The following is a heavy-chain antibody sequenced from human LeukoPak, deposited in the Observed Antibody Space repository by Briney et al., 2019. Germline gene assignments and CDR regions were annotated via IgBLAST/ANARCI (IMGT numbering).Heavy chain of an antibody. CDR1: GGSISSYY. V-gene: IGHV4-59*01. Sequence: PSETLSLTCTVSGGSISSYYWSWIRQPPGKGLEWIGYIYYSGTTNYNPSLKSRVTISVDTSKDQFSPKLSSVTAADTAVYYCARGVYIAAAQYGYWGQGTLVTVSS. D-gene: IGHD6-13*01. CDR2: IYYSGTT. CDR3: ARGVYIAAAQYGY. J-gene: IGHJ4*02.